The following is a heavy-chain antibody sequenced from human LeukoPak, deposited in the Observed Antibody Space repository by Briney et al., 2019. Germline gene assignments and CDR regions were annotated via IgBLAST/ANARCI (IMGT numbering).Heavy chain of an antibody. Sequence: PGGSLRLSCAASGFNFGAYTINWVRQAPGKGLEWVANIKQDGSEEYYVDSVKGRFTISRDNAKNSLYLQMNSLRAEDTAVYYCARRYFDYWGQGILVTVSS. CDR3: ARRYFDY. CDR1: GFNFGAYT. CDR2: IKQDGSEE. V-gene: IGHV3-7*03. J-gene: IGHJ4*02.